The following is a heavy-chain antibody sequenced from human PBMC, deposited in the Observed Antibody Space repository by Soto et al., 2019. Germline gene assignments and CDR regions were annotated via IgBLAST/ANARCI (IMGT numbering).Heavy chain of an antibody. D-gene: IGHD4-4*01. Sequence: SETLSLTCTVSGGSVNSDYYYWGWIRQPPGKGLEWIGYIYNTGRTNYNPSLESRVTISLDASRNQFSLKLRSVTAADTAVFYCAREYSNSPEAFDYWGQGALVTVSS. J-gene: IGHJ4*02. CDR3: AREYSNSPEAFDY. CDR2: IYNTGRT. CDR1: GGSVNSDYYY. V-gene: IGHV4-61*01.